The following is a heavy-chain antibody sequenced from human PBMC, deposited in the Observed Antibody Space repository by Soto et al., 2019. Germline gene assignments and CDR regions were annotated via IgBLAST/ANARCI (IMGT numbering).Heavy chain of an antibody. V-gene: IGHV3-30-3*01. J-gene: IGHJ4*02. CDR3: ARAISSGWYGDY. CDR2: ISYDGSNK. Sequence: QVQLVESGGGVVQPGRSLRLSCAASGFTFSSYAMHWVRQAPGKGLEWVAVISYDGSNKYYADSVKGRFTISRDNSKNPLYQQMNSLRAEDTAVYYCARAISSGWYGDYWGQGTLVTVSS. CDR1: GFTFSSYA. D-gene: IGHD6-19*01.